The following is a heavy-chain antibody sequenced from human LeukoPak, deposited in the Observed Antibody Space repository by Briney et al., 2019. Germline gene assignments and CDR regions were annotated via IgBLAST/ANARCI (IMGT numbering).Heavy chain of an antibody. J-gene: IGHJ4*02. CDR1: GYTFTNYA. CDR2: INAGNGDT. V-gene: IGHV1-3*01. Sequence: AASVKVSCKASGYTFTNYAVNWLRQAPGRRLEWMGWINAGNGDTKFSQNYQARVTITRDASASTAYMELSSLTSEDTAVYFCARGLWSAHRREYYFDSWGQGTLVTVSS. D-gene: IGHD3-3*01. CDR3: ARGLWSAHRREYYFDS.